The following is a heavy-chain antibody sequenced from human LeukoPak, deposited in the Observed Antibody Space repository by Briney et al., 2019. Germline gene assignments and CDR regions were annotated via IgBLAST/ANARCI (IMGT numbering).Heavy chain of an antibody. Sequence: SETLSLTCTVSGGSISSSSYYWGWIRQPPGKGLERIGSIYYSGSTYYNPSLKSRVTISVDTSKNQFSLKLSSVTAADTAVYYCARLRSYYDILTGYTYYFDYWGQGALVTVSS. J-gene: IGHJ4*02. CDR2: IYYSGST. D-gene: IGHD3-9*01. CDR3: ARLRSYYDILTGYTYYFDY. CDR1: GGSISSSSYY. V-gene: IGHV4-39*01.